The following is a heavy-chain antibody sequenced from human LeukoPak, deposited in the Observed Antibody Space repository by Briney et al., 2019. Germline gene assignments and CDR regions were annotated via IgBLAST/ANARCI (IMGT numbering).Heavy chain of an antibody. V-gene: IGHV1-24*01. J-gene: IGHJ5*02. CDR1: GYTLTELS. Sequence: GASVKVSCKVSGYTLTELSMHWVRQAPGKGLEWMGGFDPEDGETIYAQKFQGWVTMTRDTSISTAYMELSRLRSDDTAVYYCARSILGYCSGGSCPPYNWFDPWGQGTLVTVSS. CDR2: FDPEDGET. D-gene: IGHD2-15*01. CDR3: ARSILGYCSGGSCPPYNWFDP.